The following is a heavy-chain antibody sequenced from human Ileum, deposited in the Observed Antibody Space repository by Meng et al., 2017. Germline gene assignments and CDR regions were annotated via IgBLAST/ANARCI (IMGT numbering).Heavy chain of an antibody. Sequence: HQRAVGLSTPQEPLSLSWAVYGGSFSCYCGSSSRHPPGKGLELIGEINQSGSTNYNPSLKSRVTISVDTSKNQFSLKLSSVTAADTAVYYCARGGGRYGPDFDYWGQGTLVTVSS. V-gene: IGHV4-34*01. CDR1: GGSFSCYC. D-gene: IGHD3-16*01. J-gene: IGHJ4*02. CDR2: INQSGST. CDR3: ARGGGRYGPDFDY.